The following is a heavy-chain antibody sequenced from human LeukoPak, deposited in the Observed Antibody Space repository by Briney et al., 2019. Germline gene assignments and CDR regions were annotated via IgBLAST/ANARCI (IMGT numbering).Heavy chain of an antibody. CDR2: ISGSGGST. Sequence: PGGSLRLSCAASGFTFSSYAMSWVRQAPGKGLEWVSAISGSGGSTYYADSVKGRFTISRDNSKNTLYLQMNSLRAEDTAVYYCAKKWYSSSWYMSYFDYWGQGTLSPSPQ. V-gene: IGHV3-23*01. J-gene: IGHJ4*02. D-gene: IGHD6-13*01. CDR1: GFTFSSYA. CDR3: AKKWYSSSWYMSYFDY.